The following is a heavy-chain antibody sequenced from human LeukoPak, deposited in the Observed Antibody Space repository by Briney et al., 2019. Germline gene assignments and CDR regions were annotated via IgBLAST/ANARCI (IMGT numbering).Heavy chain of an antibody. CDR1: GFTFSTYA. CDR2: ISSNGGST. CDR3: ARGGSSGLSVYYGMDV. V-gene: IGHV3-64*01. D-gene: IGHD6-19*01. J-gene: IGHJ6*02. Sequence: GGSLRLSCAASGFTFSTYAMHWVRQAPGKGLEYVSAISSNGGSTSYANSVKGSFTISRDNSKNTLYLQMGSLRAEDMAVYYCARGGSSGLSVYYGMDVWGQGTTVTVSS.